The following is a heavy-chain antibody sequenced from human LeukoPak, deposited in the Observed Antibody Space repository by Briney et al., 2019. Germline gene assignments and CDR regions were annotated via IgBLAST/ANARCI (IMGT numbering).Heavy chain of an antibody. Sequence: SETLSLTCTVSGYSISSGYYWAWIRQPPGKGLEWIGSIYHSGSTYYNPSLKSRVTISVDTSKNQFSLKLSSVTAADTAVYYCAPGVYCSSTSCLNWFDPWGQGTLVTVSS. CDR3: APGVYCSSTSCLNWFDP. D-gene: IGHD2-2*01. CDR1: GYSISSGYY. J-gene: IGHJ5*02. V-gene: IGHV4-38-2*02. CDR2: IYHSGST.